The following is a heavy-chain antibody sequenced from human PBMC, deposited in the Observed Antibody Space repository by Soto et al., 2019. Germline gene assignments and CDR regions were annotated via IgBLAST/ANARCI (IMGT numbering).Heavy chain of an antibody. J-gene: IGHJ4*02. D-gene: IGHD1-1*01. CDR3: ARTATIPRGAFDY. Sequence: PGGSLRLSCAASGFTFSTYAMSWVRQAPGKGLEWVSAISGSGVITYYADSVKGRFTISRDNSQNTLYLQMNSLRAEDTAVYHCARTATIPRGAFDYWGQGTLVTVSS. CDR2: ISGSGVIT. CDR1: GFTFSTYA. V-gene: IGHV3-23*01.